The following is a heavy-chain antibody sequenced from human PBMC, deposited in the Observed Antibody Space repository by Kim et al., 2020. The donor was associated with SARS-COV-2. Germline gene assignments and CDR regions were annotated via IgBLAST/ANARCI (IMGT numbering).Heavy chain of an antibody. CDR1: GGTFSSYA. D-gene: IGHD3-10*01. Sequence: SVKVSCKASGGTFSSYAISWVRQAPGQGLEWMGGIIPIFGTANYAQKFQGRVTITADKSTSTAYMELSSLRSEDTAVYYCARDGGGSGSSFFDYWGQGTLVTVSS. J-gene: IGHJ4*02. CDR3: ARDGGGSGSSFFDY. V-gene: IGHV1-69*06. CDR2: IIPIFGTA.